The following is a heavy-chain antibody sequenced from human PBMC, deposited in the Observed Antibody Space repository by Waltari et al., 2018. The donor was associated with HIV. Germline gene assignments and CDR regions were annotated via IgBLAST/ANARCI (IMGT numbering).Heavy chain of an antibody. J-gene: IGHJ4*02. CDR3: AKTNPLNVWGSYRSPYYFDY. CDR1: GFTFSSYA. D-gene: IGHD3-16*02. Sequence: EVQLLESGGGLVQPGGSLRLSCAASGFTFSSYAMSLVRQAPGKGLEWVSAISGSGGSTYYADSVKGRFTISRDNSKNTLYLQMNSLRAEDTAVYYCAKTNPLNVWGSYRSPYYFDYWGQGTLVTVSS. V-gene: IGHV3-23*01. CDR2: ISGSGGST.